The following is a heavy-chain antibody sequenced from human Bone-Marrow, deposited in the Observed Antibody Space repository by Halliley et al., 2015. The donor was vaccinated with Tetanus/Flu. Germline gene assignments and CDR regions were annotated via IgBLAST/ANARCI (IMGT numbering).Heavy chain of an antibody. CDR2: FFPAASDI. CDR3: ATFEFSSSDFDC. J-gene: IGHJ4*02. Sequence: WMGTFFPAASDIKYSPSSQARVTTSADQATSTAYLQWNSLRASDTAIYYCATFEFSSSDFDCWGQGTPVTVSS. V-gene: IGHV5-51*01. D-gene: IGHD2-15*01.